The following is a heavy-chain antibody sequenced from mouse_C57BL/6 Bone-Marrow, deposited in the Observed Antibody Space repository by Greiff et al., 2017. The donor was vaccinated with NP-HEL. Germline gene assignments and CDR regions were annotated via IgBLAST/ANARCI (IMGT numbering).Heavy chain of an antibody. V-gene: IGHV5-4*03. CDR3: ARGMVPYFDY. CDR2: ISDGGSYT. CDR1: GFTFSSYA. J-gene: IGHJ2*01. D-gene: IGHD2-10*02. Sequence: EVMLVESGGGLVKPGGSLKLSCAASGFTFSSYAMSWVRQTPEKRLEWVATISDGGSYTYYPANVKGRFTISRDNAKNNLYLQMSHLKSEDTAMYYCARGMVPYFDYWGQGTTLTVSS.